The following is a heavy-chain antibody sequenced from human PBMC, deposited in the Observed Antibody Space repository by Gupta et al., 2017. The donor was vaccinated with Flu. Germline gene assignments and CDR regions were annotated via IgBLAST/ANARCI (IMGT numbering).Heavy chain of an antibody. CDR1: GGSFSTYY. J-gene: IGHJ4*02. V-gene: IGHV4-34*01. CDR3: ATRET. Sequence: QVQLQQLGAGLLTPSETLSLTCSVYGGSFSTYYWSWIRQPPGKGLEWIGEINHGGSTNFNPSLESRVTISVDTSKNQFSLKLTSVTAADTAVYYCATRETWGQGTLVTVSS. D-gene: IGHD1-26*01. CDR2: INHGGST.